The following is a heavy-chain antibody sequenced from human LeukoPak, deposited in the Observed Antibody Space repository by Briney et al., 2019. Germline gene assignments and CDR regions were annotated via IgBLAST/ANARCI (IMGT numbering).Heavy chain of an antibody. CDR2: IIPIFGTA. V-gene: IGHV1-69*13. Sequence: SVKVPCKASGGTFSSYAISWVRQAPGQGLEWMGGIIPIFGTANYAQKFQGRVTITADESTSTAYMELSSLRSEDTAVYYCATPQFVVVTANDAFDIWGQGTMATVSS. J-gene: IGHJ3*02. CDR1: GGTFSSYA. CDR3: ATPQFVVVTANDAFDI. D-gene: IGHD2-21*02.